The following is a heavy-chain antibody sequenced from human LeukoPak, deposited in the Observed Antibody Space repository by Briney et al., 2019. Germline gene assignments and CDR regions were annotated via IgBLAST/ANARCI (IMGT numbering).Heavy chain of an antibody. Sequence: PSETLSLTCSVSGYSISSGYYWAWIRQSPGKGLEWIGSISHSGSTYYNPSLKSRVTISVDTSKNQFSLKLSSVTAADTAVYYCARRWKVRGVTCFDYWGQGTLVTVSS. D-gene: IGHD3-10*01. V-gene: IGHV4-38-2*02. CDR1: GYSISSGYY. CDR2: ISHSGST. CDR3: ARRWKVRGVTCFDY. J-gene: IGHJ4*02.